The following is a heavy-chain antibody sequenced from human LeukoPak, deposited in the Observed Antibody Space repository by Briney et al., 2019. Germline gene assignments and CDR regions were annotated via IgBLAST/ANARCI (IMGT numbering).Heavy chain of an antibody. CDR1: GGSIRVYS. Sequence: SQTLSLTCAVSGGSIRVYSRSCVCETPGEGLEKIGYIYSSGSTNYNPSLKSRVTMSVDTSKNQFSLKLSSVTAADTAVYYCARVGGYNSPLDYWGQGTLVTVSS. CDR3: ARVGGYNSPLDY. J-gene: IGHJ4*02. V-gene: IGHV4-59*12. CDR2: IYSSGST. D-gene: IGHD5-24*01.